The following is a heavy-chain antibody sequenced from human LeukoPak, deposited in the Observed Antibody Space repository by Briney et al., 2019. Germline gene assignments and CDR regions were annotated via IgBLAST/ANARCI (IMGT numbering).Heavy chain of an antibody. Sequence: ASVKVSCKASGYTFTSCDINWVRQPTGQGLERMGWTNPNSGNTGYGQSFQGRITMTRDISIGTAYMELSNLTSEDTAIYYCTRGSSGRRDNWGQGTLVTVS. CDR2: TNPNSGNT. D-gene: IGHD6-19*01. V-gene: IGHV1-8*01. CDR3: TRGSSGRRDN. J-gene: IGHJ4*02. CDR1: GYTFTSCD.